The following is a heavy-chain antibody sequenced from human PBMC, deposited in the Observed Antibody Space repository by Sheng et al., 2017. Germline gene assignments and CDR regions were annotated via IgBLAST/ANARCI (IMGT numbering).Heavy chain of an antibody. CDR1: GGSISSYY. V-gene: IGHV4-4*07. Sequence: QVQLQESGPGLVKPSETLSLTCTVSGGSISSYYWSWIRQPAGKGLEWIGRIYTSGSTNYNPSLKSRGTMSVDTSKNQFSRKLSSVTAADTAVYYCARELGLYSSSWYGAFDIWGQGTSGHRLF. J-gene: IGHJ3*02. CDR3: ARELGLYSSSWYGAFDI. CDR2: IYTSGST. D-gene: IGHD6-13*01.